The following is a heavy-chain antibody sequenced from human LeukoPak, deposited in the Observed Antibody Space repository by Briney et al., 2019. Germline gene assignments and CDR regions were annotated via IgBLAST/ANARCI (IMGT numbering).Heavy chain of an antibody. CDR3: ARGLVVVVAAIDAFDI. D-gene: IGHD2-15*01. J-gene: IGHJ3*02. CDR2: INHSGST. Sequence: PSETLSLTCAVYGGSFSGYYWSWIRQPPGKGLEWIGEINHSGSTNYNPSLKSRVTISVDTSKNQFSLKLSSVTAADTAVYYCARGLVVVVAAIDAFDIWGQGIMVTVSS. V-gene: IGHV4-34*01. CDR1: GGSFSGYY.